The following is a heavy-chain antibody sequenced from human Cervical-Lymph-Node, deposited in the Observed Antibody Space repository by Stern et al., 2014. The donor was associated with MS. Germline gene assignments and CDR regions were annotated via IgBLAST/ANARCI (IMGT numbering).Heavy chain of an antibody. CDR3: TSPATPGVY. CDR2: INPNSGGT. D-gene: IGHD3-10*01. V-gene: IGHV1-2*02. CDR1: GYTFTDYY. Sequence: DQLVESGAEVKKPGASVKVSCKASGYTFTDYYMHWVRQAPGQGLEWMGWINPNSGGTNYAQKFQGRVTMTRDTSINTAYMELSRLRSDDTAIYYCTSPATPGVYWGQGTLVTVSS. J-gene: IGHJ4*02.